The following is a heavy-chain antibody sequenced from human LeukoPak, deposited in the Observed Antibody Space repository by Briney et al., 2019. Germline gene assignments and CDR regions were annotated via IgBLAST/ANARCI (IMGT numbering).Heavy chain of an antibody. D-gene: IGHD7-27*01. V-gene: IGHV6-1*01. CDR3: ARDADWGYDAFDI. J-gene: IGHJ3*02. Sequence: QTLSLTCALSGDSVSVNSDVWNWIRQSPSRGLEWLGRTYYKSKWYNDYAVSVKSRITISPDTSKNQFSLQLNSVTPEDTAVYYCARDADWGYDAFDIWGQGTMVTVSS. CDR1: GDSVSVNSDV. CDR2: TYYKSKWYN.